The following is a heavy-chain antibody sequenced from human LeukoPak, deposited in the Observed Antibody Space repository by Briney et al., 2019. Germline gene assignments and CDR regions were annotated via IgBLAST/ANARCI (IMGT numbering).Heavy chain of an antibody. D-gene: IGHD4-23*01. J-gene: IGHJ4*02. Sequence: GESLQISCKGSGYSFTSYWIGWVRQMPGKGLEWMGIIYPGDSDTRYSPSFQGQVTISADKSISTAYLQWSSLKASDTAMYYCARTTMDYGGNPLYFGYWGQGTLVTVSS. CDR2: IYPGDSDT. CDR3: ARTTMDYGGNPLYFGY. V-gene: IGHV5-51*01. CDR1: GYSFTSYW.